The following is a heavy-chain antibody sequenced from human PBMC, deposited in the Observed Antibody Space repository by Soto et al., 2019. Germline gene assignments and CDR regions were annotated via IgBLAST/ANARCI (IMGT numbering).Heavy chain of an antibody. CDR3: ARGVSDYPLLYYYYYMDV. CDR2: INHSGST. V-gene: IGHV4-34*01. J-gene: IGHJ6*03. D-gene: IGHD4-17*01. CDR1: GGSFSGYY. Sequence: QVQLQQWGAGLLKPSETLSLTCAVYGGSFSGYYWSWIRQPPGKGLEWIGEINHSGSTNYNPSLKRRVTISVDTSKNQFSLKLSSVTAADTAVYYCARGVSDYPLLYYYYYMDVWGKGTTVTVSS.